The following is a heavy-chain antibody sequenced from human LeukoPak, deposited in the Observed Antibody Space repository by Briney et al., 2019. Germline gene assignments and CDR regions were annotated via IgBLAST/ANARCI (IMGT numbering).Heavy chain of an antibody. CDR2: ISSSSSTI. V-gene: IGHV3-48*01. Sequence: GGSLRLSCVTSGFTFSNYNINWVRQAPGKGLEWVSYISSSSSTIYYADSVKGRFTISRDNAKNSLYLQMNGLRAEDTGMYYCARTAAAGRRDFDYWGQGTLVTVSS. CDR3: ARTAAAGRRDFDY. CDR1: GFTFSNYN. D-gene: IGHD6-13*01. J-gene: IGHJ4*02.